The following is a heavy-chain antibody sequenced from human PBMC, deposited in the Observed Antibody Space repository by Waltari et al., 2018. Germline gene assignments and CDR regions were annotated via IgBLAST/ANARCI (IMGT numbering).Heavy chain of an antibody. D-gene: IGHD5-18*01. J-gene: IGHJ4*02. Sequence: QVQLQESGPGLVKPSETLSLTCTVSGGSISSYYWSWIRQPPGKGLEWIGYIYYSGSTNYNPTLKSRVTISVDTSKNQFSLKLSSVTAADTAVYYCARGGRYSYGPSVYFDYWGQGTLVTVSS. CDR1: GGSISSYY. V-gene: IGHV4-59*01. CDR2: IYYSGST. CDR3: ARGGRYSYGPSVYFDY.